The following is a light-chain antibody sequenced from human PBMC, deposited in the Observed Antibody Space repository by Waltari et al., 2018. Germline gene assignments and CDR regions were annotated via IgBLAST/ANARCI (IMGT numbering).Light chain of an antibody. CDR2: EVS. V-gene: IGLV2-14*01. CDR1: SSDVGAYTY. J-gene: IGLJ1*01. Sequence: QSALTQVASVSGSPGQSITISCTGTSSDVGAYTYVPWYQHHPGKTPKLMIYEVSNRPSGVSNRFSGSKSGNTASLTISGLQAEDEADYYCSSYTSTGTYVFGTGTKITVL. CDR3: SSYTSTGTYV.